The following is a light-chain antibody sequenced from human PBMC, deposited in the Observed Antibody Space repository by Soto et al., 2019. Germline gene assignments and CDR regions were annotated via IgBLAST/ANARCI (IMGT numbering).Light chain of an antibody. CDR2: ASS. V-gene: IGKV1-39*01. Sequence: DFQMTQSPSSLSASVGDRVTITCRASQTISNTLNWYQQRPGKPPNLLIYASSTLQSGVPPRFSGGGSGTEFTLTISSLQPEDFATYDCQQTYSTPITFGQGTRLEIK. J-gene: IGKJ5*01. CDR1: QTISNT. CDR3: QQTYSTPIT.